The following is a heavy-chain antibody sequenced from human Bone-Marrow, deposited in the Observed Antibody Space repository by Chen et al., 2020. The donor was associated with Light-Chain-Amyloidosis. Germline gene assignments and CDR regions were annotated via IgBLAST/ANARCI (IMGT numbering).Heavy chain of an antibody. V-gene: IGHV3-23*01. J-gene: IGHJ4*02. CDR3: ARAPTSVAPPYFFDY. Sequence: EVQLSESGGGLVQPGGSLRLSCAASGFTFSNYAMNWVRQAPGKGLEFVSTISGGGAGTYYADSVGGRFTISRDNSKNTLYLQMNSLRAEDTAVYYCARAPTSVAPPYFFDYWGQGILVAVSS. CDR2: ISGGGAGT. CDR1: GFTFSNYA.